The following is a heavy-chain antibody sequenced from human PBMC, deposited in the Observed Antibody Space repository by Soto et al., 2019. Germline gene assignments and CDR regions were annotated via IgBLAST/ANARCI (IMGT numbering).Heavy chain of an antibody. Sequence: SETLSLACAVYGGSFSGYYWSWIRQPPGKGLEWIGEINHSGSTNYNPSLKSRVTISVDTSKNQFSLKLSSVTAADTAVYYCARGLGSSTSCYWGQGTLVTVSS. J-gene: IGHJ4*02. CDR3: ARGLGSSTSCY. V-gene: IGHV4-34*01. D-gene: IGHD2-2*01. CDR2: INHSGST. CDR1: GGSFSGYY.